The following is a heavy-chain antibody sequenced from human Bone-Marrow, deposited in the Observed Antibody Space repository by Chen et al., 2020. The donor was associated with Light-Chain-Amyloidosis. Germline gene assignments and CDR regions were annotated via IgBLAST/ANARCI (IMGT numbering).Heavy chain of an antibody. Sequence: EVQLLESGGGLVQLGGSLRLSCAASGFTFSSYAMSWVRQAPGKGLEWVSAISGSGCSTYYADSVKGRFTISRDNSKSTLYLQMNSLRAEDTAVYYCAKDFRVGATWIGDGWFDPWGQGTLVTVSS. V-gene: IGHV3-23*01. CDR1: GFTFSSYA. J-gene: IGHJ5*02. CDR3: AKDFRVGATWIGDGWFDP. CDR2: ISGSGCST. D-gene: IGHD1-26*01.